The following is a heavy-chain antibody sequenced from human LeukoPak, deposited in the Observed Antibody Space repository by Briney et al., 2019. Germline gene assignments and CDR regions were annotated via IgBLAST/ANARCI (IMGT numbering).Heavy chain of an antibody. Sequence: PGGSLSLSRAASGFTFSSYAMSWVRQAPGRGLEWVSSISCSSSYIYYAASAKGRFTIARDNAKNSLHLQMNSLRAEDTAVYYCARGWRFGESIGLGSFDYWGQGTLVTVSS. D-gene: IGHD3-10*01. J-gene: IGHJ4*02. CDR3: ARGWRFGESIGLGSFDY. CDR2: ISCSSSYI. V-gene: IGHV3-21*01. CDR1: GFTFSSYA.